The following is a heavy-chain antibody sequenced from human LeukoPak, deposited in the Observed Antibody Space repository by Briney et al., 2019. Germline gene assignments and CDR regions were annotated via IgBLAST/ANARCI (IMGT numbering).Heavy chain of an antibody. D-gene: IGHD3-22*01. CDR2: ISGSGDTT. CDR3: AKATYYYDSSGYRGGYFDY. J-gene: IGHJ4*02. CDR1: GFTVSTNY. V-gene: IGHV3-23*01. Sequence: GGSLRLSCTASGFTVSTNYMSWVRQAPGKGLEWVSAISGSGDTTYYADSVKGRFTISRDKYKNTLYLQMNSLRAEDTAVYYCAKATYYYDSSGYRGGYFDYWGQGTLVTVSS.